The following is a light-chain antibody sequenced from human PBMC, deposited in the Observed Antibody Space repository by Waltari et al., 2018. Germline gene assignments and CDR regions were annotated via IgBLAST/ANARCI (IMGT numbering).Light chain of an antibody. V-gene: IGKV1-39*01. CDR3: QQSVSTPPT. Sequence: DIQMTQSPSSLSASVGDRVTITCRASQSIDTYLNWYQQKPGKAPKLLIYAASSLQSGVPSRFSGSGSGTDFTLTISSLQPEDFAIYYCQQSVSTPPTFGQGTRLEIK. CDR2: AAS. CDR1: QSIDTY. J-gene: IGKJ5*01.